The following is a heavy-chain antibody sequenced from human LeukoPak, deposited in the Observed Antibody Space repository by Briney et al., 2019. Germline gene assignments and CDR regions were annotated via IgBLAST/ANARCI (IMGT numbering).Heavy chain of an antibody. V-gene: IGHV4-39*01. J-gene: IGHJ4*02. CDR3: ASVSQLTGTFDY. CDR1: GGSISSSSYY. Sequence: SETLSLTCTVSGGSISSSSYYWGWIRQPPGKGLEWIGSIYYSGSTYYNPSHKSRVTISVDTSKNQFSLKLSSVTAADTAVYYCASVSQLTGTFDYWGQGTLVTVSS. D-gene: IGHD7-27*01. CDR2: IYYSGST.